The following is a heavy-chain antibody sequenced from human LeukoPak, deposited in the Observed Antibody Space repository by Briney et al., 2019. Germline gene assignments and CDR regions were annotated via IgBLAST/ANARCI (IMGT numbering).Heavy chain of an antibody. CDR1: GYTFTCYY. J-gene: IGHJ4*02. CDR2: INPNSGGT. Sequence: ASVKVSCKASGYTFTCYYMHWVRQAPGQGLEWMGWINPNSGGTNYQGRVTMTRDTSISTAYMELSRLRSDDTAVYYCARDLGGLSGDYWGQGTLVTVSS. CDR3: ARDLGGLSGDY. V-gene: IGHV1-2*02. D-gene: IGHD1-26*01.